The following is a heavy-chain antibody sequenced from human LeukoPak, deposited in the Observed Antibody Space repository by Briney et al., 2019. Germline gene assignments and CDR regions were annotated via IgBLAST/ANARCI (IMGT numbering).Heavy chain of an antibody. J-gene: IGHJ4*02. CDR2: ISGGGDST. CDR1: GFTFSSYA. V-gene: IGHV3-23*01. D-gene: IGHD6-13*01. Sequence: GGSLRLSCAASGFTFSSYAMSWVRQAPGKGLEWVSAISGGGDSTYYADSVKGRFTISRDNSKNTLYLQMNSLRAEDTAIYYCAKKGSSWSYHFDYWGQGTLVTVSS. CDR3: AKKGSSWSYHFDY.